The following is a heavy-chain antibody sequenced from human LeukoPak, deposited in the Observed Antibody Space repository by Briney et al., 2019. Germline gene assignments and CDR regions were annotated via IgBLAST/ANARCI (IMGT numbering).Heavy chain of an antibody. Sequence: GASVKVSCKASGGTFSSYAISWVRQAPGQGLEWMGGIIPIFGTANYAQKFQGRVTITADESTSTAYMELSSLRSEDTAVYYCAAAIFGVGYYRSWGQGTLVTVSS. V-gene: IGHV1-69*13. J-gene: IGHJ5*02. CDR3: AAAIFGVGYYRS. CDR1: GGTFSSYA. D-gene: IGHD3-3*01. CDR2: IIPIFGTA.